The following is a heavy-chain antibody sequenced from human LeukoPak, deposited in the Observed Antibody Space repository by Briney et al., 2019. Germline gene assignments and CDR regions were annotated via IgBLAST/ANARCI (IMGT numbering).Heavy chain of an antibody. D-gene: IGHD4-11*01. CDR3: ASDYPRYYFYMDV. CDR1: GFTFSPYG. V-gene: IGHV3-23*01. J-gene: IGHJ6*03. Sequence: GGSLRLSCAASGFTFSPYGMGWGRQAPGQGLKWVSSIGLGGTYYADSVKGRFTISRDNSKSTLYLQMNGLRAEDTAVYFCASDYPRYYFYMDVWGKGTTVIVSS. CDR2: IGLGGT.